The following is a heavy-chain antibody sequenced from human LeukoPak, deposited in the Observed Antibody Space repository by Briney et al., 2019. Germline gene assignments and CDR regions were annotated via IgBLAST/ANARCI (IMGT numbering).Heavy chain of an antibody. CDR1: GFAFSSYA. V-gene: IGHV3-23*01. CDR2: ISRSGSNT. D-gene: IGHD6-19*01. CDR3: AKVRQQWVAEYHFDF. J-gene: IGHJ4*02. Sequence: GGSLRLSCAASGFAFSSYAMSWVRHVPGKGLEWVSSISRSGSNTYFADSVKGRFTTSRDNSKNTVYLQLTSLRAEDTAVYYCAKVRQQWVAEYHFDFWGQGTLVAVSS.